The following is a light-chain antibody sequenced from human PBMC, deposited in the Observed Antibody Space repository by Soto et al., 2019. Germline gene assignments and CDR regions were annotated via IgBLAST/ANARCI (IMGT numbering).Light chain of an antibody. CDR2: SAS. J-gene: IGKJ1*01. CDR3: QQYNNWPKM. CDR1: QSVFDN. Sequence: EIVMTQSPATLSVSPGERATLSCRASQSVFDNLAWYQQKPGQAPRLLIYSASTRATGIPARFSGSGSGTEFTLTIGSLQYEDFAVYYCQQYNNWPKMFGQGTKVDIK. V-gene: IGKV3-15*01.